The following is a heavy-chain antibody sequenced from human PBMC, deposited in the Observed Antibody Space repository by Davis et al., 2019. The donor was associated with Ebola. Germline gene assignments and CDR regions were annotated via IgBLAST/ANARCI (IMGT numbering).Heavy chain of an antibody. V-gene: IGHV3-30*02. J-gene: IGHJ4*02. D-gene: IGHD6-6*01. CDR2: IRYDGSNK. CDR3: AKDMLGYSSSFFNY. CDR1: GFTFSSYG. Sequence: PGGSLRLSCAASGFTFSSYGMHWVRQAPGKGLEWVAFIRYDGSNKYYADSVKGRFTISRDNSKNTLYLQMNSLRAEDTAVYYCAKDMLGYSSSFFNYWGQGTLVTVSS.